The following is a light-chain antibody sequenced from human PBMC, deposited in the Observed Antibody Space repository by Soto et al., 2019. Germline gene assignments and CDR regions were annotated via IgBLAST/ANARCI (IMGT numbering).Light chain of an antibody. CDR2: DVN. J-gene: IGLJ1*01. CDR1: SSDVGGYNF. Sequence: QSALTQPASVSGFLGQSITISCTGTSSDVGGYNFVSWYQQHPGKAPKVMIYDVNNRPSGISNRFAGSKSGNTASLTISGLQAEDEADYYCTSYTTNSPPVVFGPGTKVTVL. V-gene: IGLV2-14*03. CDR3: TSYTTNSPPVV.